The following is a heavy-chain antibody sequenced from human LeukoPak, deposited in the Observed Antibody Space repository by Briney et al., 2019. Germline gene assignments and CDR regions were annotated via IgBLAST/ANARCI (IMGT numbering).Heavy chain of an antibody. J-gene: IGHJ6*02. V-gene: IGHV4-38-2*02. CDR1: GYSISSGYC. Sequence: SETLSLTCTVSGYSISSGYCWGWIRQPPGKGLEWIGSIYPSGTTYYTPSLKSRLTISVDTSKNQFSLKLSSVTAADTAVYYCARLPSGSYYYYYGMDVWGQGTTVTVSS. CDR2: IYPSGTT. D-gene: IGHD1-26*01. CDR3: ARLPSGSYYYYYGMDV.